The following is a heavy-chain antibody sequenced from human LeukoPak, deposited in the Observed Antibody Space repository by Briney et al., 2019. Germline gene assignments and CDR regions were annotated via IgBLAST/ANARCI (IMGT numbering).Heavy chain of an antibody. CDR1: GGSISSGGYY. Sequence: SETLSLTCTVSGGSISSGGYYWRWIRQHPGKGLEWIGYIYYSGSTYYNPSLKSRVTISVDTSKNQFSLKLSSVTAADTAVYYCARVVEGQLWYFDLWGRGTLVTVSS. CDR2: IYYSGST. D-gene: IGHD1-1*01. CDR3: ARVVEGQLWYFDL. V-gene: IGHV4-31*03. J-gene: IGHJ2*01.